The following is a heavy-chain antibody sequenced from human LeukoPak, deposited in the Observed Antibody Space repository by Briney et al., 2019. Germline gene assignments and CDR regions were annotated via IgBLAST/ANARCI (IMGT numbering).Heavy chain of an antibody. Sequence: SETLSLTCTVSGGSISSSSYYWGWIRQPPGKGLEWIGSIYYSGSTYYNPSLKSRVTISVDTSKNQFSLKLSSVTAADTAVYYCAGVRGTLTVTTLWYFDLWGRGTLVTVSS. CDR1: GGSISSSSYY. CDR2: IYYSGST. J-gene: IGHJ2*01. D-gene: IGHD4-17*01. CDR3: AGVRGTLTVTTLWYFDL. V-gene: IGHV4-39*07.